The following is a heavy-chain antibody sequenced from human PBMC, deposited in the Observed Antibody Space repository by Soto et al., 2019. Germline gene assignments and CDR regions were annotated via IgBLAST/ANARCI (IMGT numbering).Heavy chain of an antibody. CDR3: ARGVRFLEWLNWFDP. CDR2: IWYDGINK. J-gene: IGHJ5*02. Sequence: GGSLRLSCAASGFTFSSYCIHWVRQAPCKGLEWVAVIWYDGINKYYADSVKGRFTISRDNSKNTLYLQMNSLRAEDTAVYYCARGVRFLEWLNWFDPCGQRTLVTFCS. D-gene: IGHD3-3*01. V-gene: IGHV3-33*01. CDR1: GFTFSSYC.